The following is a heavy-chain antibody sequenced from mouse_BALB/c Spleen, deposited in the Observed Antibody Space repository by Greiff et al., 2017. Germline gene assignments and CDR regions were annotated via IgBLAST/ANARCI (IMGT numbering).Heavy chain of an antibody. V-gene: IGHV1S16*01. CDR2: INPSNGGT. J-gene: IGHJ3*01. CDR3: TITQTARATWGFAY. CDR1: GYTFTSYW. D-gene: IGHD3-2*01. Sequence: QVQLQQSGAELARPGASVKMSCKASGYTFTSYWMHWVKLRPGQGFEWIGEINPSNGGTNYNEKFKRKATLTVDKSSSTAYMQLSSLTSEDSAVYYCTITQTARATWGFAYWGQGTLVTVSA.